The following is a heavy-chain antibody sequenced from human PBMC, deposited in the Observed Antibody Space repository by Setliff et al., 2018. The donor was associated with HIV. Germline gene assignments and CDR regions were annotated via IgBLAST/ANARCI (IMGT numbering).Heavy chain of an antibody. J-gene: IGHJ4*02. D-gene: IGHD4-17*01. CDR2: IYHSGST. CDR1: GYSISSGYY. V-gene: IGHV4-38-2*01. Sequence: SETLSLTCAVSGYSISSGYYWGWIRQPPGKGLEWIGSIYHSGSTYYNPSLKSRVTISVDTSKNQFSLKLSSVTAADTAVYYCARGPDYGDYLYFFDYWGQGILVTVSS. CDR3: ARGPDYGDYLYFFDY.